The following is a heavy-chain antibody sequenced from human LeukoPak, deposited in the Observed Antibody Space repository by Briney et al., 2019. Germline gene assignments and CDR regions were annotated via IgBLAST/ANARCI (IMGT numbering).Heavy chain of an antibody. Sequence: SETLSLTCTVSGVSISNSYWSWIRQPPGKGLEWIGYIYYSGSTNYNPSLKSRVTISVDTSKNQFSLKLSSVTAADTAVYYCARVGIDPGTIFGVTLKNVDYLDYWGQGTLVTVSS. CDR1: GVSISNSY. CDR2: IYYSGST. D-gene: IGHD3-3*01. V-gene: IGHV4-59*12. CDR3: ARVGIDPGTIFGVTLKNVDYLDY. J-gene: IGHJ4*02.